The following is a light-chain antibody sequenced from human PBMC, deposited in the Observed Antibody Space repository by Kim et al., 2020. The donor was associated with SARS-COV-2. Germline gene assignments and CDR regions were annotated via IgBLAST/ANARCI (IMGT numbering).Light chain of an antibody. CDR3: QQRNNWPPAVT. CDR1: QTIGIS. CDR2: DAA. Sequence: SPGESAILSCRASQTIGISLGWYQHKLGQAPRLLIYDAANRAAGIPDRFSGGGSGTDFTLTISSLEPEDFAIYYCQQRNNWPPAVTFGGGTKLEI. J-gene: IGKJ4*01. V-gene: IGKV3-11*01.